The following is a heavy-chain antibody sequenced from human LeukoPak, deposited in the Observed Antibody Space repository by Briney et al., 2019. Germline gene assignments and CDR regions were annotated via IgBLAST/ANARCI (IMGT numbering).Heavy chain of an antibody. CDR3: ARRTISCSSTSCYSYFDY. CDR1: GGSIDSYY. J-gene: IGHJ4*02. V-gene: IGHV4-59*08. D-gene: IGHD2-2*02. Sequence: SETLSLTCTVSGGSIDSYYWSWIRQPPGKGLEWIGYIYYSGSTNYNPSLKSRVTISVDTSKNQFSLKLSSVTAADTAVYYCARRTISCSSTSCYSYFDYWGQGTLVTVSS. CDR2: IYYSGST.